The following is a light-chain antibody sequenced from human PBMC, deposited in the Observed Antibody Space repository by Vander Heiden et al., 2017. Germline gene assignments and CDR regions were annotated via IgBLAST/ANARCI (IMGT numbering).Light chain of an antibody. CDR3: AAWDDSLNGHVV. CDR2: SNN. CDR1: SSNIGSNT. J-gene: IGLJ2*01. Sequence: QSVLTQPPSASGTPGQRVTISCSGSSSNIGSNTVNWYQQRPGTAPKLLIYSNNQRPSGVPDRFSGSKSVTSASLAISGLQSEDEADYYCAAWDDSLNGHVVFGGGTKLTVL. V-gene: IGLV1-44*01.